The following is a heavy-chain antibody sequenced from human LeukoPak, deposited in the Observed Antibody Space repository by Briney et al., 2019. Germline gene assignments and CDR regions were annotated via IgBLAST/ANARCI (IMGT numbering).Heavy chain of an antibody. D-gene: IGHD7-27*01. V-gene: IGHV3-48*03. CDR3: AKGKQGTYDY. J-gene: IGHJ4*02. CDR1: GFTFSSYE. CDR2: ISSGGSTM. Sequence: PGGSLRLSCAASGFTFSSYEMNWVRQAPGKGLEWVSYISSGGSTMYYADSVKGRFTLSRDNSKNTLYLQMNSLRAEDTAIYYCAKGKQGTYDYWGQGTLVTVSS.